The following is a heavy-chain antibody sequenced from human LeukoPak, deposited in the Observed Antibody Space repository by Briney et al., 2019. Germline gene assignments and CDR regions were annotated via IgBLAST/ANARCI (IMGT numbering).Heavy chain of an antibody. D-gene: IGHD3-10*01. CDR3: ARSPPYGSGSYEDY. Sequence: SETLSLTCTVSGGSISSYYWSWIRQPPGKGLEWIGYIYYSGSTNYNPSLKSRVTISVDTSKNQFSLKLSSVTAADTAVYYCARSPPYGSGSYEDYWGQGILVTVSS. CDR1: GGSISSYY. J-gene: IGHJ4*02. V-gene: IGHV4-59*08. CDR2: IYYSGST.